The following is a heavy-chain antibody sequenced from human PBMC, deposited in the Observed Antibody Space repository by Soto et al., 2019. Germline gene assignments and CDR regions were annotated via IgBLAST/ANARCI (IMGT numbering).Heavy chain of an antibody. Sequence: QVQLQESGPGLVKPAETLSLTCSVSGGSISSNDWSWIRQPPGKGLEYIGYISYNGNTNYKPSLTXRXTXTXXTSKNQFSLKMSSVTAAATAVYYCARVSYHYVWGSSTGMDVWGQGTTVTVSS. CDR3: ARVSYHYVWGSSTGMDV. CDR1: GGSISSND. V-gene: IGHV4-59*01. J-gene: IGHJ6*02. D-gene: IGHD3-16*01. CDR2: ISYNGNT.